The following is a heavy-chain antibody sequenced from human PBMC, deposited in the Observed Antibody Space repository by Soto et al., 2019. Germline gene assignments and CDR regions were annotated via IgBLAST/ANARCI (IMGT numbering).Heavy chain of an antibody. D-gene: IGHD3-22*01. CDR3: AKHESYDSARHYGMDV. J-gene: IGHJ6*02. V-gene: IGHV3-23*01. CDR2: ISGSGGST. Sequence: EVQLLESGGGLVQPGGSLRLSCAASGFTFSSYAMSWVRQAPGKGLEWVSAISGSGGSTYYADSVKGRFTISRDNSKNSLYLQMNSLRAEDTAVYYCAKHESYDSARHYGMDVWGQGTTVTVSS. CDR1: GFTFSSYA.